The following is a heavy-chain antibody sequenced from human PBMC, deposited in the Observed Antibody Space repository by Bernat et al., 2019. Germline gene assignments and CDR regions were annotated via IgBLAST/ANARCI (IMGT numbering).Heavy chain of an antibody. CDR1: GFTFSIYS. V-gene: IGHV3-48*01. D-gene: IGHD3-3*01. Sequence: EMQLVESGGDLVQPGGSLRLSCAASGFTFSIYSMNWVRQAPGKGLEWVSYINGSGSLIYYADSVKGRFTISSDNAKNSLFLQMNSLRAEDTAVYYCARLTRGQILGNWGQGTLVTVSS. CDR2: INGSGSLI. CDR3: ARLTRGQILGN. J-gene: IGHJ4*02.